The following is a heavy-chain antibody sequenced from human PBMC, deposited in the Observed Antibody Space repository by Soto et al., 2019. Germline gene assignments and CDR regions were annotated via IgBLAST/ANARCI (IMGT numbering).Heavy chain of an antibody. J-gene: IGHJ4*02. CDR3: ARAVYHCANSEIGTNGCDY. V-gene: IGHV4-34*01. CDR2: INHSGST. Sequence: PSETLSLTCAVYGGSFSGYYWSWIRQPPGKGLEWIGEINHSGSTNYNPSLKSRVTISVDTSKNQFSLKLSSVTAADTAVYYCARAVYHCANSEIGTNGCDYWGQGTLVTVSS. D-gene: IGHD2-2*02. CDR1: GGSFSGYY.